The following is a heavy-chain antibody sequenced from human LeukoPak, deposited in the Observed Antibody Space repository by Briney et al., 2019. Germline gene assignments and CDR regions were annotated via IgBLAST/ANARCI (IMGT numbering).Heavy chain of an antibody. J-gene: IGHJ4*02. CDR1: GFTFRSYG. V-gene: IGHV3-30*03. CDR2: ISYDGSNK. D-gene: IGHD6-19*01. Sequence: PGGSLRLSCAASGFTFRSYGMHWVRQAPGKGLEWVAVISYDGSNKYYADSVKGRFTISRDNAKNSLYLQMNSLRDEDTAVYYCARAPGAGPGGHFDYWGQGTLVTVSS. CDR3: ARAPGAGPGGHFDY.